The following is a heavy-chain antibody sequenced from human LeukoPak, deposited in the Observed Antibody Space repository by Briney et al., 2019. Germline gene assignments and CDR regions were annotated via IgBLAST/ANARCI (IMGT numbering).Heavy chain of an antibody. V-gene: IGHV1-2*06. CDR3: ARGNWNGMGSTFDY. Sequence: ASVKVSCKASGYTFTGYYMHWVRQAPGQGLEWMGRINPNSGGTNYAQKFQGRVTMTRDTSISTAYMELSRLRSDDTAVYYCARGNWNGMGSTFDYWGQGTLVTVSS. J-gene: IGHJ4*02. CDR1: GYTFTGYY. CDR2: INPNSGGT. D-gene: IGHD1-20*01.